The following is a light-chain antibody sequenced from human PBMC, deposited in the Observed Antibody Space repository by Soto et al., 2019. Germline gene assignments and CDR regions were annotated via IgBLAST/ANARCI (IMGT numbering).Light chain of an antibody. J-gene: IGLJ1*01. CDR1: SSDVGGYNY. CDR2: DVT. Sequence: QSVLTQPASVSGSPGQSITISCTGTSSDVGGYNYVSWYQHHPGKAPKLIIYDVTNRPSGVSNPFSGSTSGNPASLTISGLQLEDGADYYCSSYTPSNTRQIVFGPGTKVTVL. CDR3: SSYTPSNTRQIV. V-gene: IGLV2-14*03.